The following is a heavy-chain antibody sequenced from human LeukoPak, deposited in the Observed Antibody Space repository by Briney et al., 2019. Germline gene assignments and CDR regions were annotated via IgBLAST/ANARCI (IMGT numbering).Heavy chain of an antibody. CDR3: ARDGGYDFHYFDY. D-gene: IGHD5-12*01. Sequence: RASVKVSCKSSGYTFTKFGFSWVRQAPGQGLEWMGWISARNGNTNYAQRVQGRVTMTTDTSTSTAYMELRNLRSDDTAVYFCARDGGYDFHYFDYWGQGTLVTVSS. CDR2: ISARNGNT. V-gene: IGHV1-18*04. J-gene: IGHJ4*02. CDR1: GYTFTKFG.